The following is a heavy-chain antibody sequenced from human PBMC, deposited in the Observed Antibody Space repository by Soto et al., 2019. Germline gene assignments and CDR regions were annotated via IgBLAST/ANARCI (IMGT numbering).Heavy chain of an antibody. D-gene: IGHD4-17*01. CDR2: INPSGGNT. Sequence: ASVKVSCKASGYTLTSYYMHWVRQAPGQGLERMGIINPSGGNTSYAQKLQGRVTMTTDTSTSTAYMELRSLRSDDTAVYYCARVGYGDYVGNGMDVWGQGTTLTVSS. J-gene: IGHJ6*02. V-gene: IGHV1-46*01. CDR3: ARVGYGDYVGNGMDV. CDR1: GYTLTSYY.